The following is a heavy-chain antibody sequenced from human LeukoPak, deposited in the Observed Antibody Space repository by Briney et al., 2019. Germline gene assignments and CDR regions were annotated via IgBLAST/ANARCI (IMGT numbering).Heavy chain of an antibody. CDR1: GFTFSRFT. V-gene: IGHV3-21*01. Sequence: GGSLRLSCAASGFTFSRFTMNWVRQAPGKGLEWVSSVGNASPYIYYADSVKGRFTFSRDNAKNSPYLQMNSLRDEDTAVYYCARGDDSQQRNDALDIWGQGTMVTVSS. D-gene: IGHD3-16*01. CDR2: VGNASPYI. J-gene: IGHJ3*02. CDR3: ARGDDSQQRNDALDI.